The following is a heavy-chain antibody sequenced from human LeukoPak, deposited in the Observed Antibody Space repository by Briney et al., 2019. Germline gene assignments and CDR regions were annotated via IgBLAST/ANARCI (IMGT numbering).Heavy chain of an antibody. CDR1: VYTFTGYY. Sequence: ASVKVTCQSSVYTFTGYYMHWVRQAPGQGLEWMGCISINSGGTNFAQKFQDRGTLTKNTSISTAYMELRKQRSDGTAEYYGARYYYYDSSGYYAIHLDYWGEGTLVPVS. CDR3: ARYYYYDSSGYYAIHLDY. V-gene: IGHV1-2*02. J-gene: IGHJ4*02. D-gene: IGHD3-22*01. CDR2: ISINSGGT.